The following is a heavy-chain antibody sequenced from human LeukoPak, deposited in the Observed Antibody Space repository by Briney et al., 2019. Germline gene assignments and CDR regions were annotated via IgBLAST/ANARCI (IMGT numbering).Heavy chain of an antibody. V-gene: IGHV3-23*01. CDR3: ARGGIITSYAFEI. J-gene: IGHJ3*02. Sequence: GGSLRLSCAASGFTFSSFAMSWVRQAPGKGLEWVSAISGSGVSTYYADSVKGRFTISRDNSKNTLYLQMDSLRAEDTAVYYCARGGIITSYAFEIWGQGAMVTVSS. D-gene: IGHD3-10*01. CDR2: ISGSGVST. CDR1: GFTFSSFA.